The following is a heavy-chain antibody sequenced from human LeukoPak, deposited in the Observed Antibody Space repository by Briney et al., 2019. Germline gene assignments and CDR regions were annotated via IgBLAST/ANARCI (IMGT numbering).Heavy chain of an antibody. D-gene: IGHD4/OR15-4a*01. CDR2: IKQDGSAK. CDR3: AKDLGPRGAAWFDP. Sequence: GGSLRLSCAASGFTFSSFWMSWVRQAPGKGLEWVANIKQDGSAKFYVDSVKGRFTISRDNAKNSLYLQLNSLRTEDTAFYYCAKDLGPRGAAWFDPWGQGTLVTVSS. J-gene: IGHJ5*02. CDR1: GFTFSSFW. V-gene: IGHV3-7*03.